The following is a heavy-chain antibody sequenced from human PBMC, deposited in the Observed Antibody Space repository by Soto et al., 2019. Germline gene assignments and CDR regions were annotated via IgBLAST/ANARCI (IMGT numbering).Heavy chain of an antibody. J-gene: IGHJ5*02. CDR3: VKNSGWFNT. CDR1: GFMFSTTD. CDR2: IEGSGEIT. Sequence: GGSLRLSCAASGFMFSTTDMSWVRQAPGKGLEWLTTIEGSGEITYYADSVKGRFTISRDNSKSTVYLQMDSLTADDTAVYFCVKNSGWFNTWGQGTPVTVSS. V-gene: IGHV3-23*01. D-gene: IGHD3-10*01.